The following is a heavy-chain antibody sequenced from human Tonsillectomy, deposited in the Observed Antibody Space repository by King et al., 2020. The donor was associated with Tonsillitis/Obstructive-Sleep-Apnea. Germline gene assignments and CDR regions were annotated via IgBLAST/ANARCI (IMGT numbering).Heavy chain of an antibody. CDR2: ISYDGSNK. J-gene: IGHJ4*02. V-gene: IGHV3-30*04. CDR1: GFTFSSYA. CDR3: ASEIFDY. Sequence: VQLVESGGGVVQPGRSLRLSCAASGFTFSSYAMHWVRQAPGKGLEWVAVISYDGSNKYYADSVKGRFTISRDNSKNTLYLQMNSLRAEDTAVYYCASEIFDYWGQGTLVTVSS.